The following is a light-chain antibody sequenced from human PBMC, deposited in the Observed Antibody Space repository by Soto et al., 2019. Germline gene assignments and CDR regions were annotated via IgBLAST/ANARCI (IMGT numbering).Light chain of an antibody. J-gene: IGLJ2*01. CDR1: SSDVGGYKY. Sequence: QSALTQPASVSGSPGQSITISCTGTSSDVGGYKYVSWYQQHPGKAPKLMIYEVSNRPSGVSNRFSGSKSGNTASLTISGLQAEDEADYYCSSYSSSRDVFFGGGTTLTVL. V-gene: IGLV2-14*01. CDR3: SSYSSSRDVF. CDR2: EVS.